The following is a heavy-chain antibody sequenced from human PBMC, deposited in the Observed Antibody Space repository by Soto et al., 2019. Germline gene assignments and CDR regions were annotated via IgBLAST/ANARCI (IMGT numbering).Heavy chain of an antibody. CDR3: ARGYDFWSGYYKNYYYYMDV. CDR1: GGSISSYY. J-gene: IGHJ6*03. Sequence: SETLSLTCPVSGGSISSYYWSWIRQPPGKGLEWIGYIYYSGSTNYNPSLKSRVTISVDTSKNQFSLKLSSVTAADTAVYYCARGYDFWSGYYKNYYYYMDVWGKGTTVTVSS. D-gene: IGHD3-3*01. V-gene: IGHV4-59*01. CDR2: IYYSGST.